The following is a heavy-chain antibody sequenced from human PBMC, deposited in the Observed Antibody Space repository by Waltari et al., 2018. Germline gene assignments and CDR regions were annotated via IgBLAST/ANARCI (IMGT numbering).Heavy chain of an antibody. J-gene: IGHJ4*02. Sequence: QLQLQESGPGLVKPSETLSLTCTVSGGSISSRSYHWGWIRQPPGKGLEWIGSIYYSGSTYYNPSLKSRVTISVDTSKNQFSLKLSSVTAADTAVYYCAPGSSSWSFDYWGQGTLVTVSS. D-gene: IGHD6-13*01. CDR3: APGSSSWSFDY. CDR1: GGSISSRSYH. CDR2: IYYSGST. V-gene: IGHV4-39*01.